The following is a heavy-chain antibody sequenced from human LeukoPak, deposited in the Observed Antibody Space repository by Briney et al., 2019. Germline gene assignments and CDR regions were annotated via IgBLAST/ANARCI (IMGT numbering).Heavy chain of an antibody. D-gene: IGHD6-19*01. CDR1: GFTFSSYA. CDR3: AKDLRTIVAVAGTLDY. J-gene: IGHJ4*02. Sequence: PGGSLRLSCAVSGFTFSSYAMHWVRQAPGKGLEWVAVVSYDGSNKYYADSVKGRSTISRDNSKNTLYLQMNSLRAEDTAVYYCAKDLRTIVAVAGTLDYWGQGTLVTVSS. CDR2: VSYDGSNK. V-gene: IGHV3-30*18.